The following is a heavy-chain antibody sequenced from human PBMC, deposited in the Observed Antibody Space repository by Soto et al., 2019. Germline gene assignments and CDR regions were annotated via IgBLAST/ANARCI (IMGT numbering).Heavy chain of an antibody. J-gene: IGHJ5*02. D-gene: IGHD1-26*01. V-gene: IGHV1-46*01. CDR1: RDTFTSYY. Sequence: ASVKVYCKAPRDTFTSYYSNWVRQAPGQGLEWMGVINPHGGSTAYAQKFKGRVTLTRDTSASTVYMEVSSLTSEDTAMYYCARSSGGNFGIIIEGANWFAPWGQGTLVTVSS. CDR2: INPHGGST. CDR3: ARSSGGNFGIIIEGANWFAP.